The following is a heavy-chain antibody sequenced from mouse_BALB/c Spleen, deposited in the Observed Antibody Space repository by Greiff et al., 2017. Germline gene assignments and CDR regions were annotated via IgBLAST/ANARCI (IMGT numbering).Heavy chain of an antibody. J-gene: IGHJ4*01. D-gene: IGHD2-1*01. V-gene: IGHV1-37*01. CDR1: GYSFSGYF. CDR2: INPYNGDT. Sequence: VHVKQSGPELVKPGASVKISCKASGYSFSGYFMNWVKQSHGKSLEWIGRINPYNGDTFYNQKFKGKATLTVDKSSSTAHMELLSLTSEDSAVYYCGRNYGNPRLYAMDYWGQGTSVTVSS. CDR3: GRNYGNPRLYAMDY.